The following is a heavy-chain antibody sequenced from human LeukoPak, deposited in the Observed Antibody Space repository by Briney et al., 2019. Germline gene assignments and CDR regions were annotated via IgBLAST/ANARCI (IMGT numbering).Heavy chain of an antibody. CDR2: ISSSSSTI. J-gene: IGHJ4*02. V-gene: IGHV3-48*01. CDR3: ARDGLLEWYLVDY. CDR1: GFTFSSYS. D-gene: IGHD3-3*01. Sequence: PGGSLRLSCAASGFTFSSYSMNWVRQAPGKGLEWVSYISSSSSTIYYADSVKGRFTISRDNAKNSLYLQMNSLRAEDTAVYYCARDGLLEWYLVDYWGQGTLVTVSS.